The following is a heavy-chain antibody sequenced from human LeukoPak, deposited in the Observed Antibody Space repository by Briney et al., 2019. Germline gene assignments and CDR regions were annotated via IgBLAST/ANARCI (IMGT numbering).Heavy chain of an antibody. D-gene: IGHD3-9*01. CDR1: GYTFSGYY. Sequence: ASVKVSCKASGYTFSGYYMYWVRQAPGQGLEWMGWINPNSGGTNYAQKFQGRVTMARDTSISTAYMELSRLRSDDTAVYYCARESDGNWVLVYWGQGTLVTVSS. CDR3: ARESDGNWVLVY. J-gene: IGHJ4*02. CDR2: INPNSGGT. V-gene: IGHV1-2*02.